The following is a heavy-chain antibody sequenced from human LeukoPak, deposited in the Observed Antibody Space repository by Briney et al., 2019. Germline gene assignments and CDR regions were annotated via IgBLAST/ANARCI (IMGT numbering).Heavy chain of an antibody. D-gene: IGHD5-24*01. J-gene: IGHJ4*02. V-gene: IGHV3-66*01. CDR1: GFTVSSNY. CDR3: ARVASTDGYNNHYFDY. CDR2: IYSGGRT. Sequence: PGGSLRLSCAASGFTVSSNYMSWVRQAPGKGLEWVSVIYSGGRTYYADSVKGRFTISRDTSKNTLYLQMNSLRAEDTAVYYCARVASTDGYNNHYFDYWGQGTLVTVSS.